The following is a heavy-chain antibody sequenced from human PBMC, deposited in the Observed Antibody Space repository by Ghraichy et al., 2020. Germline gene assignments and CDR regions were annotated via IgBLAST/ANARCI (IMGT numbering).Heavy chain of an antibody. D-gene: IGHD1-1*01. CDR3: ARDLGGEQLETGADY. CDR2: ISYDGSNK. Sequence: GGSLRLSRAASGFTFSSYAMHWVRQAPGKGLEWVAVISYDGSNKYYADSVKGRFTISRDNSKNTLYLQMNSLRAEDTAVYYCARDLGGEQLETGADYWGQGTLVTVSS. J-gene: IGHJ4*02. V-gene: IGHV3-30-3*01. CDR1: GFTFSSYA.